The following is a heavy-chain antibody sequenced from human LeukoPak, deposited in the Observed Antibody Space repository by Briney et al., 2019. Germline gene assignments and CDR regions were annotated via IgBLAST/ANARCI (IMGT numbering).Heavy chain of an antibody. D-gene: IGHD3-22*01. V-gene: IGHV3-9*01. CDR3: AKGGRWNYDSSGVDY. J-gene: IGHJ4*02. CDR2: ISWNSGSI. CDR1: GFAFSSYS. Sequence: PGGSLRLSCAASGFAFSSYSMNWVRQAPGKGLEWVSGISWNSGSIGYADSVKGRFTISRDNAKNSLYLQMNSLRAEDTALYYCAKGGRWNYDSSGVDYWGQGTLVTVSS.